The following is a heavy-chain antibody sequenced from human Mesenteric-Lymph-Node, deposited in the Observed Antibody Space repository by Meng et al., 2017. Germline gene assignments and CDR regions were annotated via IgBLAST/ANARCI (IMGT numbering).Heavy chain of an antibody. D-gene: IGHD3-10*01. J-gene: IGHJ3*02. Sequence: SETLSLTCTVSGGSISSGGYYWSWIRQHPGKGLEWIGYIYYSGSTYYNPSLKSLVTISVDTSKNQFSLKLSSVTAADTAVYYCARGPYYGSGTFDIWGQGTMVTVSS. V-gene: IGHV4-31*01. CDR2: IYYSGST. CDR1: GGSISSGGYY. CDR3: ARGPYYGSGTFDI.